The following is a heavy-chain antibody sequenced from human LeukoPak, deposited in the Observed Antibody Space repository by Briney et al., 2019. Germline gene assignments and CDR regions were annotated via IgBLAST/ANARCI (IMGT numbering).Heavy chain of an antibody. Sequence: GGSLRLSCAASGFTFSTYSMNWVRQAPGKGLVWVSSISSSSSYIYYADSVKGRFTISRDNAKDSLYLQMNGLRAEDTAVYYCARDRSASIAVVTAEIDYWGQGTLVTVSS. CDR3: ARDRSASIAVVTAEIDY. D-gene: IGHD6-19*01. J-gene: IGHJ4*02. V-gene: IGHV3-21*01. CDR1: GFTFSTYS. CDR2: ISSSSSYI.